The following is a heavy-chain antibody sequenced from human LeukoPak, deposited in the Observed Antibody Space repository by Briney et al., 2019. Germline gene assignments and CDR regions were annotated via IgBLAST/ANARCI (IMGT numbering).Heavy chain of an antibody. V-gene: IGHV2-26*01. CDR2: IFSNDEK. CDR1: GFSLSNARMG. CDR3: ARIVLGYCSGGSCYYYGMDV. D-gene: IGHD2-15*01. J-gene: IGHJ6*02. Sequence: ESGPTLVNPTETLTLTCTVSGFSLSNARMGVSWIRQLPGKALEWLAHIFSNDEKSYSTSLKSRLTISKDTSKSQVVLTMTNMDPVDTATYYCARIVLGYCSGGSCYYYGMDVWGQGTTVTVSS.